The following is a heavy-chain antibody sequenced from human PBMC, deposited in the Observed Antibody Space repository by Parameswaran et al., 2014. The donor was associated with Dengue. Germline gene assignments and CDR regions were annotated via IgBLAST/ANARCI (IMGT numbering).Heavy chain of an antibody. V-gene: IGHV1-3*01. J-gene: IGHJ4*02. Sequence: WVRQAPGQRLEWMGWINAGNGNTKYSQKFQGRVTITRDTSASTAYMELSSLRSEDTAVYYCARGQGVTMVRGVSFYWGQGTLVTVSS. CDR2: INAGNGNT. CDR3: ARGQGVTMVRGVSFY. D-gene: IGHD3-10*01.